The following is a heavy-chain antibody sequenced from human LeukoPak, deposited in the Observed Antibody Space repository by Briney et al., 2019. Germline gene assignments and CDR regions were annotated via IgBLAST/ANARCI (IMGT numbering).Heavy chain of an antibody. CDR2: VYYRGST. Sequence: PSETLSLTCTVSGGCISSSSYYWVWIRQPPGKGLEWIGSVYYRGSTYYNPSLKSRLTISVDTSKNHFSLKMSSVTAADTAVYYCARTSIFGVVSFDPWGQGTLVTVSS. J-gene: IGHJ5*02. V-gene: IGHV4-39*02. CDR1: GGCISSSSYY. CDR3: ARTSIFGVVSFDP. D-gene: IGHD3-3*02.